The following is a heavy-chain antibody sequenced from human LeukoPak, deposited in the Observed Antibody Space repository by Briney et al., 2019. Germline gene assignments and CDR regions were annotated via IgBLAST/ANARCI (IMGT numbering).Heavy chain of an antibody. Sequence: GGSLRLSGAASGITFSSYAMSWVRQAPGKGLEWVSAISGSGSSTYYADSVKGRFTISRDNSKNTLYLQMNSLRAEDTAVYYCAKVQARGRIAAAGTGDAFDIWGQGTLVTVAS. D-gene: IGHD6-13*01. CDR3: AKVQARGRIAAAGTGDAFDI. CDR1: GITFSSYA. V-gene: IGHV3-23*01. CDR2: ISGSGSST. J-gene: IGHJ3*02.